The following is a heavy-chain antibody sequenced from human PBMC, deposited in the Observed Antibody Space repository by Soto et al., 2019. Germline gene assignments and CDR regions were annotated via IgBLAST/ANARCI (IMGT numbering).Heavy chain of an antibody. CDR3: VKPPVITASYYYYDMDV. D-gene: IGHD4-4*01. CDR2: ISGSGIST. J-gene: IGHJ6*02. V-gene: IGHV3-23*01. Sequence: GGSLRLSCAASGFTFSTYPMSWVRQPPGKGLEWVSGISGSGISTYYTDSVKGRFTISRDNSKNTVFLQMNSLRDEDTAVYYCVKPPVITASYYYYDMDVWGQGTTVTVSS. CDR1: GFTFSTYP.